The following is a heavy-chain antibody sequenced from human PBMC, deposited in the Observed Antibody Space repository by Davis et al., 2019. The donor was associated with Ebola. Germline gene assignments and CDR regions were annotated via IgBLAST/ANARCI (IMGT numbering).Heavy chain of an antibody. CDR1: GYTFTSYY. J-gene: IGHJ6*04. CDR2: INPHSGDT. Sequence: ASVKVSCKASGYTFTSYYMHWVRQAPGQGLEWMGRINPHSGDTDYAQNFQGRVTMTRNTSISTAYMELSSLRSEDTAVYYCARTQQLVRGPTTDYYYGMDVWGKGTTVTVSS. V-gene: IGHV1-2*06. D-gene: IGHD6-6*01. CDR3: ARTQQLVRGPTTDYYYGMDV.